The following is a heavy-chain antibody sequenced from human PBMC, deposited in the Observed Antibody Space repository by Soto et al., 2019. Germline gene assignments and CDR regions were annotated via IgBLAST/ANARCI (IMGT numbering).Heavy chain of an antibody. V-gene: IGHV2-5*02. J-gene: IGHJ3*02. CDR2: IYWDDDK. CDR3: AHRLTTGTTVIGNDAFDI. CDR1: GFSLSTSGVG. Sequence: QITLKESGPTLVKPTQTLTLTCTFSGFSLSTSGVGVGWIRQPPGKALEWLALIYWDDDKRYSPSLKSRLTITKDTSKNQVVLTMTNMDPVDTATYYCAHRLTTGTTVIGNDAFDIWGQGTMVTVSS. D-gene: IGHD1-1*01.